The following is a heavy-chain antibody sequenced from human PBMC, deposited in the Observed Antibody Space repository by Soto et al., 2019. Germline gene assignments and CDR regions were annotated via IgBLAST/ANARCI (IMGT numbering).Heavy chain of an antibody. CDR1: GYTFTSYD. CDR2: INPNSGNT. V-gene: IGHV1-8*01. D-gene: IGHD6-19*01. Sequence: QVKLVQSGAEVKKPGASVKVSCKASGYTFTSYDINWVRQATGQGLEWMGWINPNSGNTASTQKFQGRVTMTRNTSISTAYMELSSPRSEDTAVYYCAREIAVAGFDYWGQGTLVTVSS. CDR3: AREIAVAGFDY. J-gene: IGHJ4*02.